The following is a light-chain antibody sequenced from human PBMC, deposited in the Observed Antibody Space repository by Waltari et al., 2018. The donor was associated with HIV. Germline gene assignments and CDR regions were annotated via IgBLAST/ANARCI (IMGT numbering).Light chain of an antibody. J-gene: IGLJ3*02. CDR2: GND. Sequence: TQPPSVSGAPGQRVTIPCTGTSSNIRAGHAVHWYQQLPGTAPKLLIFGNDNRPSGVPDRFSGSKSGSSASLAITGLQPEDEGDYYCQSFDNTLRGVFGGGTKLTVL. CDR1: SSNIRAGHA. V-gene: IGLV1-40*01. CDR3: QSFDNTLRGV.